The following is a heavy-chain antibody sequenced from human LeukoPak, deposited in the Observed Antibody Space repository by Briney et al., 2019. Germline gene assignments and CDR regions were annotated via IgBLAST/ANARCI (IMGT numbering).Heavy chain of an antibody. CDR3: ARDRIVVVPAAIGHYYYYYGMDV. J-gene: IGHJ6*02. CDR2: ISYDGSNK. V-gene: IGHV3-30-3*01. D-gene: IGHD2-2*01. Sequence: GGSLRLSCAASGFTFSSYAMHWVRQAPGKGLEWVAVISYDGSNKYYADSVKGRFTISRDNSKNTLYLQMNSLRAEDTAVYYCARDRIVVVPAAIGHYYYYYGMDVWGQGTTVTVSS. CDR1: GFTFSSYA.